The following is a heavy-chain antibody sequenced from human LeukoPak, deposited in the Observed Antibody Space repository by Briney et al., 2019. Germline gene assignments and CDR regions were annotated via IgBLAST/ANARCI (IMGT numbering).Heavy chain of an antibody. V-gene: IGHV3-23*01. CDR1: GFTFSSYA. CDR2: ISGSTGST. J-gene: IGHJ4*02. Sequence: GGSLRLSCAASGFTFSSYAMSWDRQAPGKGLEWVSAISGSTGSTYYADSVKGRFTISRDNSKNTLYLQMKSLRAEDTAVYYCAKDGERGSYSYFDYWGQGTLVTVSS. D-gene: IGHD1-26*01. CDR3: AKDGERGSYSYFDY.